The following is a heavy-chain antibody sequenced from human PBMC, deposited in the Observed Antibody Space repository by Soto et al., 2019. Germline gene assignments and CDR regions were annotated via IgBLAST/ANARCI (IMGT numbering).Heavy chain of an antibody. V-gene: IGHV4-34*01. Sequence: SETLSLTCAVYGGSFSGYYWSWIRQPPGKGKEWIGEINHSGSTNYNPSLKSRVTISVDTSKNQFSLKLSSVTAADTAVYYCARALGYCSGGSCYNWFDPWGQGTLVTVSS. CDR1: GGSFSGYY. CDR2: INHSGST. CDR3: ARALGYCSGGSCYNWFDP. J-gene: IGHJ5*02. D-gene: IGHD2-15*01.